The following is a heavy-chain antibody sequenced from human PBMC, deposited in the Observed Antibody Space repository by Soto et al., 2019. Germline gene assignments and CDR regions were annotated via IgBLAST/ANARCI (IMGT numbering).Heavy chain of an antibody. D-gene: IGHD6-13*01. J-gene: IGHJ5*01. V-gene: IGHV3-13*04. CDR3: ARGRSSSWYYWFDS. CDR2: IGSGGDT. Sequence: GGSLRLSCAASGFIFSSYDMHWVRQVTGKGLEWVSGIGSGGDTYYLDSVKGRFTISRENAKNFLYLQMNSLRAGDTAVYYCARGRSSSWYYWFDSWGQGTLVTVSS. CDR1: GFIFSSYD.